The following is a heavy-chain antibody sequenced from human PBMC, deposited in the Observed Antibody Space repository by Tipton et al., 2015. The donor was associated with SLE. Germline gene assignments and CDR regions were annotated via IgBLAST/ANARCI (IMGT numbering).Heavy chain of an antibody. CDR2: ISSSGNT. CDR3: ARDGLRGIGKFFDY. Sequence: SLRLSCAASGFTFNNYAIQWIRQAPGKGLENVSAISSSGNTYYADSVKGRFTISRDNSKNTLDLQMGSLRAEDTAVYYCARDGLRGIGKFFDYWGQGTLVTVSS. CDR1: GFTFNNYA. V-gene: IGHV3-64*02. D-gene: IGHD3/OR15-3a*01. J-gene: IGHJ4*02.